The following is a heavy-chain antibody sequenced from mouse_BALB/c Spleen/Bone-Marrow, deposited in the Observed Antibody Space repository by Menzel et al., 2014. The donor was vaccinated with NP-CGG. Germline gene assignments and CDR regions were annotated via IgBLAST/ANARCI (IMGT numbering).Heavy chain of an antibody. D-gene: IGHD1-1*01. CDR1: GFSLSRYS. J-gene: IGHJ4*01. V-gene: IGHV2-6-4*01. Sequence: QVQLKDSGPGLVAPSRRLSITCTVSGFSLSRYSIHWVRQPPGEGLEWLGVIWGGGNTDYNSALKSRLSISRDNSKSQVFLKMNSLQTDDTAMYYCARFITTGTMDYWGQGTSVTVSS. CDR2: IWGGGNT. CDR3: ARFITTGTMDY.